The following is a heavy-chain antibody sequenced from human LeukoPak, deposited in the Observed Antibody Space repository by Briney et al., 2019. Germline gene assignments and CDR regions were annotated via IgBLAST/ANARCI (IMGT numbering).Heavy chain of an antibody. D-gene: IGHD6-19*01. CDR1: GGSFSGYY. V-gene: IGHV4-34*01. J-gene: IGHJ6*02. CDR3: ARDLHSGWYLPPYYGMDV. Sequence: KSSETLSLTCAVYGGSFSGYYWSWIRQPPGKGLEWIGEINHSGSTNYNPSLKSRVTISVDTSKNQFSLKLSSVTAADTAVYYCARDLHSGWYLPPYYGMDVWGQGTTVTVSS. CDR2: INHSGST.